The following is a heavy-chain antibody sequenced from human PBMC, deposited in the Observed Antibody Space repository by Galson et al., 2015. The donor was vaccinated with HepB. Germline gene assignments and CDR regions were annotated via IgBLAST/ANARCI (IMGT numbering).Heavy chain of an antibody. CDR1: GFTFSSYA. J-gene: IGHJ4*02. Sequence: SLRLSCAASGFTFSSYAMHWVRQAPGKGLEWVAVISYDGSNKYSADSVKGRFTISRDNSKNTLYLQMNSLRAEDTAVYYGARDLGGQWLAYFDYWGQGTLVTVSS. D-gene: IGHD6-19*01. CDR3: ARDLGGQWLAYFDY. CDR2: ISYDGSNK. V-gene: IGHV3-30*04.